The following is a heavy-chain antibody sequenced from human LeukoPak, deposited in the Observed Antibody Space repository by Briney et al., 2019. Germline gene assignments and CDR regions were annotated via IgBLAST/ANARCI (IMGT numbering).Heavy chain of an antibody. J-gene: IGHJ4*02. CDR1: GFTFSRYS. Sequence: GGSLRLSCAASGFTFSRYSMNWVRQAPGKGLEWVANIKQDGSEKYYVDSVKGRFTISRDNAKNSLYLQMNSLRAEDTAVYYCARVTSELWFPYFDYWGQGTLVTVSS. V-gene: IGHV3-7*01. CDR3: ARVTSELWFPYFDY. CDR2: IKQDGSEK. D-gene: IGHD5-18*01.